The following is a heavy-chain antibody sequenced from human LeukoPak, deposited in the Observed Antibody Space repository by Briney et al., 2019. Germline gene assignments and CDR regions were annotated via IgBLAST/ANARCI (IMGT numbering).Heavy chain of an antibody. V-gene: IGHV3-9*01. CDR3: IKAGGAGSYYYWFDS. CDR2: ISWNSDTI. D-gene: IGHD3-10*01. Sequence: PGRSLRLSCAASGFTFGNYAMHWVRQAPGKGLEWVSGISWNSDTIGYADSVKGRFTISRDNAKNSLYLQMNSLRPEDTALYYCIKAGGAGSYYYWFDSWGQGTLVTVSS. CDR1: GFTFGNYA. J-gene: IGHJ5*01.